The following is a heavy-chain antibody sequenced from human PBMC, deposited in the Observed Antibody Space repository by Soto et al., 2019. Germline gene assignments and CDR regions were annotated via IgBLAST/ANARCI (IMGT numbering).Heavy chain of an antibody. CDR3: ATGVDTAKAGY. Sequence: VQLVESGGRLIQPGGSLRLSCAASGFSFNDNHMTWVRQAPGRGPEWVSTIYYNGNTYHADSVKGRFTISRDTSKNMLYLQMNSLRTEDTAVYYCATGVDTAKAGYWGQGTLVTVSS. J-gene: IGHJ4*02. CDR2: IYYNGNT. D-gene: IGHD5-18*01. CDR1: GFSFNDNH. V-gene: IGHV3-53*01.